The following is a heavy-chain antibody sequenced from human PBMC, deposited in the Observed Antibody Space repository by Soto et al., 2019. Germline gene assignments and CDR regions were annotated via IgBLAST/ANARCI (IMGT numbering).Heavy chain of an antibody. Sequence: EVQLLESGGGLVQPGGSLRLSCAASGFTFSSYAMSWVRQAPGKGLEWVSAISGSGGSAYYADSVKGRFTISRDNSKNTLYLQMNSLRAEDTAVYYCAKDKKYCSSTSCYGHYYYYYGMDVWGQGTTVTVSS. J-gene: IGHJ6*02. CDR3: AKDKKYCSSTSCYGHYYYYYGMDV. D-gene: IGHD2-2*01. CDR1: GFTFSSYA. CDR2: ISGSGGSA. V-gene: IGHV3-23*01.